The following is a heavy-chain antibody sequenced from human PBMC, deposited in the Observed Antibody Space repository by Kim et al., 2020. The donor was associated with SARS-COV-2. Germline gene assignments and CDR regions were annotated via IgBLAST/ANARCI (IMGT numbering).Heavy chain of an antibody. V-gene: IGHV3-33*01. CDR2: SKN. Sequence: SKNYYADTVKGRFTISRENSKTTLYLQMNSLRAEDTAVYYCARGTAMVNYWGQGTLVTVSS. D-gene: IGHD5-18*01. J-gene: IGHJ4*02. CDR3: ARGTAMVNY.